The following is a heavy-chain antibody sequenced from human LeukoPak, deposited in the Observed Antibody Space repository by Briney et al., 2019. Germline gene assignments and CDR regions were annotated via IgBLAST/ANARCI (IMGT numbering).Heavy chain of an antibody. CDR3: ARDLYYYGSGTPGSYWYFDL. CDR2: IYYSGST. CDR1: GGSISSYY. D-gene: IGHD3-10*01. Sequence: SETLSLTCTVSGGSISSYYWSWIRQPPGKGLEWIGYIYYSGSTNYNPSLKSRVTISVDTSKNQFSLKLSSVTAADTAVYYCARDLYYYGSGTPGSYWYFDLWGRGTLVTVSS. V-gene: IGHV4-59*08. J-gene: IGHJ2*01.